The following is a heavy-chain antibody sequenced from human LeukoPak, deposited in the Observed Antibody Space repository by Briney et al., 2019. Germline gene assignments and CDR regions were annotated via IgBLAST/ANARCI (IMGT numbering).Heavy chain of an antibody. CDR1: GFAFSDYW. CDR3: ARRHLPVGTNDRDDY. Sequence: GGSLRPSCAASGFAFSDYWMHWVRQAPGKGLVWVSRINGGGTSTNYADSVKGRFTISRDNAKNTLYLQMHSLRAEDTAVYYCARRHLPVGTNDRDDYWGQGTLVTVSS. V-gene: IGHV3-74*01. J-gene: IGHJ4*02. CDR2: INGGGTST. D-gene: IGHD1-26*01.